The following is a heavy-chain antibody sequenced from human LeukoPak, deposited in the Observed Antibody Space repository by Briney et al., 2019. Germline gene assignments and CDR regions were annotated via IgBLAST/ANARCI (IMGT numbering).Heavy chain of an antibody. D-gene: IGHD3-10*01. CDR2: ISYSGST. CDR3: ARDRMDSGSFDY. CDR1: GGSISSYY. V-gene: IGHV4-59*01. J-gene: IGHJ4*02. Sequence: SETLSLTCTVSGGSISSYYWSWIRQPPGKGPEWIGYISYSGSTNYNPSLKSRVTISVDTSNNQFSLKLTSVTAADTAVDYCARDRMDSGSFDYWGQGTLVTVSS.